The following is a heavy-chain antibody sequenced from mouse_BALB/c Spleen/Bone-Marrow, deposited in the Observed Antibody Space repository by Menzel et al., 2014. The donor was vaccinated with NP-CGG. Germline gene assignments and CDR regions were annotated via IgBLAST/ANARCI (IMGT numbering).Heavy chain of an antibody. D-gene: IGHD1-1*01. V-gene: IGHV5-12-1*01. CDR3: ARQSRAWFAY. CDR2: ISSGGGST. Sequence: DVKLVESGGGLVKPGESLKLSCAASGFAFSSYDMSWVRQTPEKRLEWVAYISSGGGSTYYPDTVKGRFTISRDNAKNTLYLQMSSLKSEDTAMYYCARQSRAWFAYWGQGTLVTVSA. CDR1: GFAFSSYD. J-gene: IGHJ3*01.